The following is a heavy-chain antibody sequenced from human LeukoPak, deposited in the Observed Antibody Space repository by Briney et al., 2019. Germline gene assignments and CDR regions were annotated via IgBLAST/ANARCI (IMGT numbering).Heavy chain of an antibody. CDR1: GGSVSSSSYY. CDR3: ARISWRAYYTDY. Sequence: SETLSLTCTVSGGSVSSSSYYWGWIRQPPGKGLEYIGSLYYSGSTYYNPSLKSRVTISVDTSKNQFSLKLYSVTAADTAVYYCARISWRAYYTDYWGQGNLVTVS. V-gene: IGHV4-39*01. J-gene: IGHJ4*02. D-gene: IGHD3-3*01. CDR2: LYYSGST.